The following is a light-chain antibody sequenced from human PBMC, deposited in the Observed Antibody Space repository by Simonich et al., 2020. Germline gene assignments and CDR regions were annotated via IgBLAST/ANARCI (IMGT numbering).Light chain of an antibody. Sequence: DIQMTQSPSTLSASVGDRVTITCRDSQSISSWLAWYQQKPGKAPKLLIYKESSLESGVPSRFSGSGSVTEFTLTISSLQPDDFATYYCQQYNSYWTFGQGTKVEIK. J-gene: IGKJ1*01. V-gene: IGKV1-5*03. CDR2: KES. CDR3: QQYNSYWT. CDR1: QSISSW.